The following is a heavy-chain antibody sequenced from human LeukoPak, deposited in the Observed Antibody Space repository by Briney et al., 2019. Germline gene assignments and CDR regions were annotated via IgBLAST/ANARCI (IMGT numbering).Heavy chain of an antibody. CDR1: GYTFTGYC. V-gene: IGHV1-2*02. J-gene: IGHJ4*02. D-gene: IGHD6-19*01. CDR2: INPKSAGT. CDR3: ARDLGISGWYAPPLGYFDY. Sequence: ASVKVSCKASGYTFTGYCMHWVRQAPGQGLEWMGWINPKSAGTNYAQKFQGGVTMTRDTSISTTYMELSRLRSDDTAVYYCARDLGISGWYAPPLGYFDYWGQGTLVTVSS.